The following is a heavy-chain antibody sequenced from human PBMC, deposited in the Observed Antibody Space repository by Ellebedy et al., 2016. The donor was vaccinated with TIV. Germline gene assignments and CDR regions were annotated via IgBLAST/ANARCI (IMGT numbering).Heavy chain of an antibody. Sequence: ASVKVSXXASGYTFTGYYMHWVRQAPGQGLEWMGWINPNSGGTNYAQKFQGRVTMTRDTSISTAYMELSRLRSDDTAVYYCAGPWGQLLGENAFDIWGQGTMVTVSS. CDR2: INPNSGGT. CDR3: AGPWGQLLGENAFDI. V-gene: IGHV1-2*02. CDR1: GYTFTGYY. J-gene: IGHJ3*02. D-gene: IGHD2-2*01.